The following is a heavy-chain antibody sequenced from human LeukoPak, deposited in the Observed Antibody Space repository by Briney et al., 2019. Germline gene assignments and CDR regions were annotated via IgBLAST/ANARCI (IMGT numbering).Heavy chain of an antibody. CDR2: INLSGST. Sequence: SETLSLTCAVYGGSFSGYYWSWIRQPPGKGLEWVGEINLSGSTNYNPSLKSRLTISIDTSKNQFSLKLSSVTAADTAVYYCAKGRLAADEADYCYYMDVWGKGTTVTISS. V-gene: IGHV4-34*01. D-gene: IGHD6-19*01. CDR3: AKGRLAADEADYCYYMDV. CDR1: GGSFSGYY. J-gene: IGHJ6*03.